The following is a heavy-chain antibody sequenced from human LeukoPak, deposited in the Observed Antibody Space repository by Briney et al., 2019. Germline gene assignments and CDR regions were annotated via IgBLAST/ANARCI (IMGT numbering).Heavy chain of an antibody. CDR1: GYTFTDYY. CDR2: INPNSGDT. V-gene: IGHV1-2*02. Sequence: ASVKVSCKASGYTFTDYYMHWVRQAPGQGFEWMGWINPNSGDTNYAQKFQGRVTMTRDTSISTAHMELSRLRSDDTAVYYCARANFLYCSSTTCLFDYWGEGTLVIVSS. CDR3: ARANFLYCSSTTCLFDY. J-gene: IGHJ4*02. D-gene: IGHD2-2*01.